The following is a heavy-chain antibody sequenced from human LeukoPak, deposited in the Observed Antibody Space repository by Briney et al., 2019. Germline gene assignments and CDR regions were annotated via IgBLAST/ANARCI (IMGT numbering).Heavy chain of an antibody. CDR2: IYYSGST. D-gene: IGHD4-17*01. CDR3: ARTRYGDYSFDY. CDR1: GGSISSGDYY. Sequence: SETLSLTYTVSGGSISSGDYYWSWIRQPPGKGLEWIGYIYYSGSTYYNPSLKSRVTILVDTSKNQFSLKLSSVTAADTAVYYCARTRYGDYSFDYWGQGTLVTASS. V-gene: IGHV4-30-4*01. J-gene: IGHJ4*02.